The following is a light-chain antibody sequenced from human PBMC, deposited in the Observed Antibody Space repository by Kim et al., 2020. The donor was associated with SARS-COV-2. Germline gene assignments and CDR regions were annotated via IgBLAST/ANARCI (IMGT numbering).Light chain of an antibody. CDR3: CSYAGSSTAV. Sequence: QSALTQPASVSGSPGQSITISCTGTSNDVGNYNLVSWYQQHPGKAPKLKIYEVTKRPSGVSNRFSGSKSGNTAALTISGLQAEDEADYDCCSYAGSSTAVSGTGTKLTVL. J-gene: IGLJ1*01. V-gene: IGLV2-23*02. CDR2: EVT. CDR1: SNDVGNYNL.